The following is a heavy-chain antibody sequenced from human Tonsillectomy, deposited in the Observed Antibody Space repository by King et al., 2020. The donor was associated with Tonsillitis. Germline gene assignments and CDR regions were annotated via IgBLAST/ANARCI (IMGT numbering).Heavy chain of an antibody. J-gene: IGHJ6*02. CDR3: AKAKAGYYYVSSGYSPFYYYGMDV. Sequence: VQLVESGGGLVQPGGSLRLSCAASGFTFSSYAMSWVRQAPGKGLEWVSAISGSGGSTYYADSVKGRFTISRDNSKNTLYLQMNSLRAEDTAVYYCAKAKAGYYYVSSGYSPFYYYGMDVWGQGTTVTVSS. V-gene: IGHV3-23*04. CDR2: ISGSGGST. CDR1: GFTFSSYA. D-gene: IGHD3-22*01.